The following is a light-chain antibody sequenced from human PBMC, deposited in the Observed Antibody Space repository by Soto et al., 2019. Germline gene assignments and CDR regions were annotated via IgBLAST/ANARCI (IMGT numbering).Light chain of an antibody. CDR1: QSLLHSNGYNY. J-gene: IGKJ1*01. V-gene: IGKV2-28*01. CDR3: MQALQTWT. CDR2: LGS. Sequence: DIVMTQSPLSLPVTPGEPASISCRSSQSLLHSNGYNYLDWYLQKPGQSPKLLIYLGSNRASGVPDRLSGSGSGTDFTLKISRVEAEDFGVYYCMQALQTWTFGQGTKVDIK.